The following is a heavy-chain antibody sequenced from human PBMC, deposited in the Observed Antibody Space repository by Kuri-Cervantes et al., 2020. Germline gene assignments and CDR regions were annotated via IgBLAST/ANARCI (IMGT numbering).Heavy chain of an antibody. Sequence: SVKVSCKASGCTFSSYAISWVRQAPGQGLEWMGGIIPIFGTANYAQKFQGRVTIATDESTSTAYMELSSLRSEDTAVYYCARGSSTLRDHNAAFDIWGQGTMVTVSS. CDR2: IIPIFGTA. V-gene: IGHV1-69*05. CDR3: ARGSSTLRDHNAAFDI. CDR1: GCTFSSYA. D-gene: IGHD1-26*01. J-gene: IGHJ3*02.